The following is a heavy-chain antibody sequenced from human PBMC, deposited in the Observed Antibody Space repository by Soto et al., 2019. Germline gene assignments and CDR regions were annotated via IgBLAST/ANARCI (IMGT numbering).Heavy chain of an antibody. CDR3: ARGKDYGDYFDY. Sequence: SETLSLTCTVSGGSISSGGYYWSWIRQHPGKGLEWIGYIYYSGSTYYNPSLKSRVTISVDTSKNQFSLKLSSVTAADTAVYYCARGKDYGDYFDYWGQGTLVTSPQ. CDR1: GGSISSGGYY. V-gene: IGHV4-31*03. J-gene: IGHJ4*02. D-gene: IGHD4-17*01. CDR2: IYYSGST.